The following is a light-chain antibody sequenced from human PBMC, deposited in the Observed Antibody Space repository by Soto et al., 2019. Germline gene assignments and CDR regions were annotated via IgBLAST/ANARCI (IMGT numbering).Light chain of an antibody. CDR2: DVT. V-gene: IGLV2-8*01. Sequence: QSALTQPPSASGSPGQSVAISCTGTSSDVGGYNYVSWYQQYPGKAPKLMIYDVTKRPSGVPDRFSGSKSGNTASLTVSGLQAEDEADYYRSSYAGTHVVFGTGTKLTVL. J-gene: IGLJ1*01. CDR1: SSDVGGYNY. CDR3: SSYAGTHVV.